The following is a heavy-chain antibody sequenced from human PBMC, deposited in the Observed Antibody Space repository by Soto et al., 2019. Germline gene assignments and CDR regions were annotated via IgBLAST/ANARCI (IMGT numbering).Heavy chain of an antibody. CDR3: ASITIFGVDPHAFDI. D-gene: IGHD3-3*01. CDR2: IYPGDSDT. V-gene: IGHV5-51*01. Sequence: GESLKISCKGSGYSFTSYWIGWVRQMPGKGLEWMGIIYPGDSDTRYSPSFQGQVTISADKSISTAYLQWSSLKASDTAMYYCASITIFGVDPHAFDIWGQASVVTVSS. J-gene: IGHJ3*02. CDR1: GYSFTSYW.